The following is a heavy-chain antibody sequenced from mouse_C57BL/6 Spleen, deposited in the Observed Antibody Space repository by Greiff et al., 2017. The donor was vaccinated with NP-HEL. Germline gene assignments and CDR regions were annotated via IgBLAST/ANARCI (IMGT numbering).Heavy chain of an antibody. CDR1: GYTFTSYW. Sequence: VQLQQPGAELVRPGSSVKLSCKASGYTFTSYWMHWVKQRPIQGLEWIGNIDPSDSETHYNQKFKDKATLTVDKSYSTAYMQLSSLTSEDSVYYYCAPYGYGGYAMDYWGQGTSVTVSS. CDR2: IDPSDSET. J-gene: IGHJ4*01. CDR3: APYGYGGYAMDY. V-gene: IGHV1-52*01. D-gene: IGHD2-2*01.